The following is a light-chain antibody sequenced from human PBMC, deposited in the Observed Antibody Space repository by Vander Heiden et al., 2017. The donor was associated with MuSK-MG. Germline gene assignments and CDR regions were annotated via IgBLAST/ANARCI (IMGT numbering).Light chain of an antibody. V-gene: IGKV4-1*01. Sequence: DIVMTQSPDSLAVSLGERATINCKSSQSVFHSTHKMDFFAWYQQKPRQAPKLLIYWASTRASGVPDRFSGSGSGTDFTLTISSLQAEDMAVYYCQQYHCLPITFGQGTRLEIK. CDR3: QQYHCLPIT. CDR1: QSVFHSTHKMDF. CDR2: WAS. J-gene: IGKJ5*01.